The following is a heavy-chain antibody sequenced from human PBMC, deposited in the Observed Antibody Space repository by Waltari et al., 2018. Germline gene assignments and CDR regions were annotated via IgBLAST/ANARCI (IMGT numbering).Heavy chain of an antibody. CDR1: GFTCSSYV. CDR3: AKDRTGPYSITALDS. Sequence: EVQLLESGGGLIQPGGSLRLSCAASGFTCSSYVMSWVRQSPGKGLEWVSAISGSGGTTYYADSVKGRFTISRDNSKNTVYLQMNSLRAEDTAVYYCAKDRTGPYSITALDSWGQGTLVTVSS. CDR2: ISGSGGTT. D-gene: IGHD4-4*01. J-gene: IGHJ4*02. V-gene: IGHV3-23*01.